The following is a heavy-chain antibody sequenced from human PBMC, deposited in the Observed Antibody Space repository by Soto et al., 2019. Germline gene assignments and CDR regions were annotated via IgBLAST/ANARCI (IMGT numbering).Heavy chain of an antibody. CDR1: GFSFSTYS. J-gene: IGHJ6*02. V-gene: IGHV3-21*01. CDR3: AREETAWPLAYGLDV. D-gene: IGHD2-21*02. CDR2: IGRRSDI. Sequence: GGSLRRSCEASGFSFSTYSMHGVRQAPGKGLEWVSSIGRRSDIYYADSVKGRFTISRDNAKNSVSLQMNSLRDEDTAVYYCAREETAWPLAYGLDVWGQGTTVTVS.